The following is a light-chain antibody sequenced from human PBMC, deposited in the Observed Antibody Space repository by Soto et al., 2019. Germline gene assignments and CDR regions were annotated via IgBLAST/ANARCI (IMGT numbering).Light chain of an antibody. CDR2: GAS. V-gene: IGKV3-11*01. CDR1: QGVSTD. CDR3: PLRSTWPPELA. Sequence: EIVLTQSPATPSLSPGERATLSCRASQGVSTDLAWYQQKPGQPPRLLISGASNSATGIPDRFSGRGSGADFALTISSLEAEDFAVYYCPLRSTWPPELAFGGGTKVEMK. J-gene: IGKJ4*01.